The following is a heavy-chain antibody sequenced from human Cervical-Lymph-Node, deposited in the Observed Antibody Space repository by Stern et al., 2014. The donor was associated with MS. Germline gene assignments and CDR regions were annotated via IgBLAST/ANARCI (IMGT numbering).Heavy chain of an antibody. Sequence: VQLVESGGGVVQPGRSLRLSCAASGFTFSSYGMHWVRQAPGKGLEWVAVIWYEGRNKYYAVSMKGRFTSSRDNSKNTLYLQMNSLRAEDTAVYYCARGLIAARAVDYWGQGTLVTVSS. V-gene: IGHV3-33*01. CDR2: IWYEGRNK. D-gene: IGHD6-6*01. CDR1: GFTFSSYG. CDR3: ARGLIAARAVDY. J-gene: IGHJ4*02.